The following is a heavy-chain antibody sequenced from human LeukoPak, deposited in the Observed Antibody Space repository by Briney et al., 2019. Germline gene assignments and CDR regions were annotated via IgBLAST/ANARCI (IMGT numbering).Heavy chain of an antibody. D-gene: IGHD6-13*01. V-gene: IGHV3-30*02. CDR3: ARGAGTFDY. CDR2: IRYDGSIK. J-gene: IGHJ4*02. CDR1: GFTFSSYG. Sequence: GRSLRLSCAASGFTFSSYGMHWVRQAPGKGLEWVAFIRYDGSIKHYGDAVKGRFTISRDNSKNTLYLQMNSLRAEDTAVYYCARGAGTFDYWGQGTLVTVSS.